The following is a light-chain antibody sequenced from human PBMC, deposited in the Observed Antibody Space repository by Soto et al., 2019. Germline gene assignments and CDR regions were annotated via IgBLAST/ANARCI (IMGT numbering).Light chain of an antibody. Sequence: DIVMTQSPLSLAVTPGEPASISCRSSQSLLHSNGYNYLDWYLQKPGQSPQLLIYLGSNRASGVPDRFSGSGSGTDFTLKISRVEAEDVGVHYCMQALQTPYTFGQGTKLEIK. CDR2: LGS. CDR1: QSLLHSNGYNY. J-gene: IGKJ2*01. CDR3: MQALQTPYT. V-gene: IGKV2-28*01.